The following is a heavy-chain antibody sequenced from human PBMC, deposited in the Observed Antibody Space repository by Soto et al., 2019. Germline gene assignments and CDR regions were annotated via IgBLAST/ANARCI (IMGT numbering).Heavy chain of an antibody. CDR3: AKEFVTATHYYYYGLDV. V-gene: IGHV3-23*01. CDR1: GFTFSSSA. J-gene: IGHJ6*02. Sequence: EVQLLESGGGLVQPGGSLRLSCAASGFTFSSSAMSWVRQAPGKGLEWVTAISGSGGSTYYADSVKGRFTISRDKSKSTLYLQMNSLRAEDTAVYYCAKEFVTATHYYYYGLDVWCQGTTVTVSS. CDR2: ISGSGGST. D-gene: IGHD2-21*02.